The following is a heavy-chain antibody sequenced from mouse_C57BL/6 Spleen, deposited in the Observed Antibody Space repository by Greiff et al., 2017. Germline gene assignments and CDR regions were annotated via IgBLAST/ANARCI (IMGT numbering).Heavy chain of an antibody. V-gene: IGHV1-76*01. CDR1: GYTFTDYY. D-gene: IGHD2-4*01. CDR3: ARASPVYYDYDGTYFDV. J-gene: IGHJ1*03. CDR2: IYPGSGNT. Sequence: QVQLQQSGAELVRPGASVKLSCKASGYTFTDYYINWVKQRPGQGLEWIARIYPGSGNTYYNEKFKGKATLTAEKSSSTAYMQLSSLTSEDSAVYFCARASPVYYDYDGTYFDVWGTGTTVTVSS.